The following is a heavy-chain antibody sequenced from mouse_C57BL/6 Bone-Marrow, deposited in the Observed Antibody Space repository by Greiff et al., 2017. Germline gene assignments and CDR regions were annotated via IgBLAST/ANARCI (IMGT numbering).Heavy chain of an antibody. Sequence: VQLQQPGAELVKPGASVTVSCKASGYTFTSYWMHWVKQRPGQGLEWIGRIHPSDSEPNYNQKFKGKATLTVDKSSSTAYMQLSSLTSEDSAVYSCAIRFTTGVWYARDYWGQGTSVTVSS. CDR1: GYTFTSYW. CDR3: AIRFTTGVWYARDY. CDR2: IHPSDSEP. J-gene: IGHJ4*01. V-gene: IGHV1-74*01. D-gene: IGHD1-1*01.